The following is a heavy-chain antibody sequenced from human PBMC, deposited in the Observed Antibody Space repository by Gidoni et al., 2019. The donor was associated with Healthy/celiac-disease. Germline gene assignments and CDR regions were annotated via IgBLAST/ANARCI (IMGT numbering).Heavy chain of an antibody. D-gene: IGHD2-2*01. Sequence: QVQLVQSGAEVKKPGASVKVSCKASGYTFTSYYMHWVRQAPGQGLEWMGIINPSGGSTSYAQKFQGRVTMTRDTSTSTVYMELSSLRSEDTAVYYCAREGCSSTSCYRAGYYYYGMDVWGKGTTVTVSS. CDR2: INPSGGST. CDR3: AREGCSSTSCYRAGYYYYGMDV. CDR1: GYTFTSYY. J-gene: IGHJ6*04. V-gene: IGHV1-46*01.